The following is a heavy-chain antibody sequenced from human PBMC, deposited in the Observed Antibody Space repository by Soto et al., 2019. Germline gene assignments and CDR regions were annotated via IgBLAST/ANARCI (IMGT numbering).Heavy chain of an antibody. CDR1: GFTFSSYA. CDR3: AREPVGATFMDY. CDR2: ISYDGSNK. J-gene: IGHJ4*02. V-gene: IGHV3-30-3*01. D-gene: IGHD1-26*01. Sequence: QVQLVESGGGVVQPGRSLRLSCAASGFTFSSYAMHWVRQAPGKGLEWVAVISYDGSNKYYADSVKGRFTISRDNSKNTLYLQMNSLRAEDTAVYYCAREPVGATFMDYWGQGTLVTVSS.